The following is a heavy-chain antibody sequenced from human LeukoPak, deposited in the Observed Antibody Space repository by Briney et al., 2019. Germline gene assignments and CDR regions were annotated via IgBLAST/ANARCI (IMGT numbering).Heavy chain of an antibody. J-gene: IGHJ4*02. D-gene: IGHD1-1*01. CDR1: GGSISSSSYY. CDR2: IYYSGST. V-gene: IGHV4-39*01. Sequence: SETLSLTCTVSGGSISSSSYYWGWIRQPPGKGLEWIGSIYYSGSTYYNPSLKSRVTISVDTSKNQFSLKLSSVPAADTAVYYCARLKGTPTTPLDYWGQGTLVTVSS. CDR3: ARLKGTPTTPLDY.